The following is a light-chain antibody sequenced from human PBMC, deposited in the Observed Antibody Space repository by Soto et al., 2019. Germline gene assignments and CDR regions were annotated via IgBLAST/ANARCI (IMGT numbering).Light chain of an antibody. Sequence: EIVLTQSPATLSVSPGERATLSCRASQSVRSNYLAWYQQKPGQAPRRLIYGASTRATGIPERFSGSGSGTDFTLTISRLEPEDVAVYYCQQYGRSACTFGQGTKVDIK. V-gene: IGKV3-20*01. CDR1: QSVRSNY. CDR3: QQYGRSACT. J-gene: IGKJ1*01. CDR2: GAS.